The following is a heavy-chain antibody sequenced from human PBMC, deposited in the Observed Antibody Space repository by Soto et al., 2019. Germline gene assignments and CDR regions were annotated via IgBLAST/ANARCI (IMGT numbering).Heavy chain of an antibody. D-gene: IGHD3-10*01. Sequence: QVHLVQSGAEVKKPGSSVKVSCKTSGGSFNNYAVSWVRQAPGQGLEWMGGIIPNFDTPNYAQKFQDRVTIIADESTSTGYMELRSLRSNDTDVYYCAVAMVREILIFESSGMHVCGQGTTVIVSS. CDR2: IIPNFDTP. CDR1: GGSFNNYA. V-gene: IGHV1-69*01. J-gene: IGHJ6*02. CDR3: AVAMVREILIFESSGMHV.